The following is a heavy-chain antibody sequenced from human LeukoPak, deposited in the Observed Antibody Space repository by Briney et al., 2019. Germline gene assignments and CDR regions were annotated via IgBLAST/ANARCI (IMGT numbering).Heavy chain of an antibody. CDR3: AKDISGSWSIDY. CDR1: GFIFNNYG. CDR2: IRYDGSNK. D-gene: IGHD6-13*01. J-gene: IGHJ4*02. Sequence: GSLRLSCAASGFIFNNYGMHWVRQAPSKGLEWVAFIRYDGSNKYYADSVKGRFTISRDNSKNTLYLQMNSLRAEDTAVYYCAKDISGSWSIDYWGQGTLVTVSS. V-gene: IGHV3-30*02.